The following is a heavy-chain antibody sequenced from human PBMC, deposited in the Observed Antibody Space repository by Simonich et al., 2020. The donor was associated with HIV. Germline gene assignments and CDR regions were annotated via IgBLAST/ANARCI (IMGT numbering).Heavy chain of an antibody. J-gene: IGHJ4*02. Sequence: QVQLVQYGTEVTKPGASVKVSCKASDDTFTTYAITWVRQAPGHGLEWMGRIHTKHGNTHYAQKVQGRVTMTTDTSTSTAYIELRSLRSDDTAVYYCARDGANWGYFDYWGQGTLVTVSS. CDR3: ARDGANWGYFDY. D-gene: IGHD7-27*01. CDR1: DDTFTTYA. V-gene: IGHV1-18*01. CDR2: IHTKHGNT.